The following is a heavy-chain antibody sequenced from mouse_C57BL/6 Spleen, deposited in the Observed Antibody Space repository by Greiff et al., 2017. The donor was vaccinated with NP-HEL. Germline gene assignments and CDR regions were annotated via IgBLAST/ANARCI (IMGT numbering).Heavy chain of an antibody. CDR2: IDPSDSYT. D-gene: IGHD3-1*01. J-gene: IGHJ4*01. V-gene: IGHV1-69*01. CDR1: GYTFTSYW. CDR3: ANSGAMDY. Sequence: VQLQQSGAELVMPGASVKLSCKASGYTFTSYWMHWVKQRPGQGLEWIGEIDPSDSYTNYNQKFKGKSTLTVDKSSSTAYMQLSSLTSEDSAVYYCANSGAMDYWGQGTSVTVSS.